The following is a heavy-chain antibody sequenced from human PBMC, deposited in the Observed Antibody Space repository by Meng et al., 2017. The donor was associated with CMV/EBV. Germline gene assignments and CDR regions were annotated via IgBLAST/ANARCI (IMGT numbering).Heavy chain of an antibody. CDR1: GGSIGSNTYY. CDR2: IYHSGNT. Sequence: GSLRLSCSVSGGSIGSNTYYWGWIRQSPGKGLEWIGSIYHSGNTYYKPSLKSRVIISVDTSKNQFSLKLSSVTAADAAMYYCASQERDYWGGYGLVPKPNRFDTWGQGTLVTVSS. J-gene: IGHJ5*02. CDR3: ASQERDYWGGYGLVPKPNRFDT. V-gene: IGHV4-39*01. D-gene: IGHD3-3*01.